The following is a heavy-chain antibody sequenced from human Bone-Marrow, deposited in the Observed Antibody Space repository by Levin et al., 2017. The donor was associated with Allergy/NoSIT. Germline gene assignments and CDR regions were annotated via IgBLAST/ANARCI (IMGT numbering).Heavy chain of an antibody. J-gene: IGHJ4*02. CDR3: ARDFGDQVMYYLDY. CDR2: ISYDGNHE. Sequence: GGSLRLSCAASGFRFNTFALHWVRQAPGKGLQWVAAISYDGNHEHYADSVKGRFIISRDNLKNTLYLQMDNLRADDSAVYCCARDFGDQVMYYLDYWGQGSLVIGAS. V-gene: IGHV3-30*04. CDR1: GFRFNTFA. D-gene: IGHD3-10*01.